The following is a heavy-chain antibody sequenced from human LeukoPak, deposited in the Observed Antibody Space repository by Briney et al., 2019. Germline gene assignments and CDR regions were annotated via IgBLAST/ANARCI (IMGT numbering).Heavy chain of an antibody. CDR1: GFTFSSYE. CDR2: ISSSSSTI. V-gene: IGHV3-48*01. CDR3: ATYYGSGSYFVN. D-gene: IGHD3-10*01. J-gene: IGHJ4*02. Sequence: PGGSLRLSCAASGFTFSSYEMNWVRQAPGKGLEWVSYISSSSSTIYYADSVKGRFTISRDNAKNSLYLQMNSLRAEDTAVYYCATYYGSGSYFVNWGQGTLVTVSS.